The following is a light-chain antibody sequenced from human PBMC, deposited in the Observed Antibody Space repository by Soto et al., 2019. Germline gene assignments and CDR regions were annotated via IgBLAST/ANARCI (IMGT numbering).Light chain of an antibody. CDR3: QQRSHWPLT. J-gene: IGKJ4*01. V-gene: IGKV3-11*01. CDR2: GAS. CDR1: QSVSSY. Sequence: EIVLTQSPATLSLSPGERATLSCRASQSVSSYVAWYQNKPGQAPRLLMYGASNRVIGIPARFRGSRSGADFTLTIRSLVPEDFAVSCCQQRSHWPLTFAGGPTVEI.